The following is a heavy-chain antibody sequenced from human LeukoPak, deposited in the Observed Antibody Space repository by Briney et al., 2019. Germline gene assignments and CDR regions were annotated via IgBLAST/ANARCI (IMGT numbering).Heavy chain of an antibody. CDR3: ARGSGDYVWGSYRPIHLDS. Sequence: SVKVSCKTSGGIFSTSAISWVRQAPGQGLEWMGGIIPMFGTADYAQKFQGRVTITADESTTTAYMDLSSLRSEDTAVHYCARGSGDYVWGSYRPIHLDSWGQGTLVTVSS. V-gene: IGHV1-69*13. CDR2: IIPMFGTA. J-gene: IGHJ4*02. D-gene: IGHD3-16*02. CDR1: GGIFSTSA.